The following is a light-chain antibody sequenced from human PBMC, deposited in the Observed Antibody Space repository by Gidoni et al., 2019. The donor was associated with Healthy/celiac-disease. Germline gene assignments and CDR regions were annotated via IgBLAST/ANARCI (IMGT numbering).Light chain of an antibody. CDR2: LGS. Sequence: EIVMTQSPLSLPVTPGEPASFSCRSSQSLLHSNGYNYLDWYLQKPGQSPQLLIYLGSNRASGVPDRFSGSGSGTDFTLKISRVEAEDVGVYYCMQALQTPFTFXPXTKVDIK. J-gene: IGKJ3*01. CDR1: QSLLHSNGYNY. CDR3: MQALQTPFT. V-gene: IGKV2-28*01.